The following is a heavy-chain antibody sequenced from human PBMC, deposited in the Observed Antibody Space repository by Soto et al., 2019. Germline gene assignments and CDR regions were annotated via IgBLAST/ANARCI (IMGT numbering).Heavy chain of an antibody. CDR3: ARESGDWPLNWFDP. Sequence: PGGSLRLSCGASGFNFSNHWMHWVRQRPGEGLVWVSRITSDGKSKAYAESVKGRFAISRDNAKNTLYLQMNGLTAEDTAVYYCARESGDWPLNWFDPWGLGTLVTVSS. CDR2: ITSDGKSK. D-gene: IGHD2-21*02. V-gene: IGHV3-74*01. J-gene: IGHJ5*02. CDR1: GFNFSNHW.